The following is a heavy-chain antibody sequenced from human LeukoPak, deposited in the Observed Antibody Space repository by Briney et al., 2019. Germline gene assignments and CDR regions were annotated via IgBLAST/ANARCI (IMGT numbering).Heavy chain of an antibody. CDR2: IHTTGST. V-gene: IGHV4-4*07. CDR3: AKNGDRGAYCTGGTCYPYFYYYMDV. Sequence: SETLSLTGTVSGGSISSYYWSWIRQPAGKGLEWIGRIHTTGSTNYNPSLKGRVTMSVDTSKNQFSLKLSSVTAADTAIYYCAKNGDRGAYCTGGTCYPYFYYYMDVWGKGTTVTI. J-gene: IGHJ6*03. CDR1: GGSISSYY. D-gene: IGHD2-15*01.